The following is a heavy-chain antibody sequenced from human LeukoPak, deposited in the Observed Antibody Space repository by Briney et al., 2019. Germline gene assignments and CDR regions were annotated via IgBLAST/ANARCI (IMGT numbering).Heavy chain of an antibody. CDR1: GGSFSGYY. D-gene: IGHD3-10*01. V-gene: IGHV4-34*01. CDR3: ARALMEGITMVRGVVDY. J-gene: IGHJ4*02. Sequence: SETLSLTCAVYGGSFSGYYWSWIRQPPGKGLEWIGEINHSGSTNYNPSLKSRVTISVDTSKNQFSLKLSSVTAADTAVYYSARALMEGITMVRGVVDYWGQGTLVTVSS. CDR2: INHSGST.